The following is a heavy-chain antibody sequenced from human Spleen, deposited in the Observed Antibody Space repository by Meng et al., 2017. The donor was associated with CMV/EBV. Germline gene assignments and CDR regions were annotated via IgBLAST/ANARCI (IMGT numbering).Heavy chain of an antibody. D-gene: IGHD6-19*01. CDR2: ISGSGGST. J-gene: IGHJ5*02. V-gene: IGHV3-23*01. CDR3: ATIPRISGYSSGWGWFDP. Sequence: GGSLRLSCAASGFPFSSYAMSWVRQAPGKGLEWVSAISGSGGSTYYADSVKGRFTISRDNSKNTLYLQMNSLRAEDTAVYYCATIPRISGYSSGWGWFDPWGQGTLVTVSS. CDR1: GFPFSSYA.